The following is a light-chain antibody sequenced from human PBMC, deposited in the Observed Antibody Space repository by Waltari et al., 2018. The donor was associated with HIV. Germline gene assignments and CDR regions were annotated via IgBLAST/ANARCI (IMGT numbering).Light chain of an antibody. CDR3: HQRSNWPIT. CDR1: QTVSSY. CDR2: GAS. Sequence: EIVLTQSPATLSLSPGERATLSCRASQTVSSYLAWYQQKPGQAPRLLIYGASSRATGIPARFSGSGSVTDFTLTISSLEPGDFGVYYCHQRSNWPITFGQGTRLEIK. J-gene: IGKJ5*01. V-gene: IGKV3-11*01.